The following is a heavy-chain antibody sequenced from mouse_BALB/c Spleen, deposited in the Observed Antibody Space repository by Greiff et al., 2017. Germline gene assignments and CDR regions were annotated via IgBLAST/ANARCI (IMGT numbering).Heavy chain of an antibody. V-gene: IGHV5-6-3*01. J-gene: IGHJ4*01. D-gene: IGHD2-14*01. CDR3: ARDYRSTAMDY. CDR2: INSNGGST. CDR1: GFTFSSYG. Sequence: EVHLVESGGGLVQPGGSLKLSCAASGFTFSSYGMSWVRQTPDKRLELVATINSNGGSTYYPDSVKGRFTISRDNAKNTLYLQMSSLKSEDTAMYYCARDYRSTAMDYWGQGTSVTVSS.